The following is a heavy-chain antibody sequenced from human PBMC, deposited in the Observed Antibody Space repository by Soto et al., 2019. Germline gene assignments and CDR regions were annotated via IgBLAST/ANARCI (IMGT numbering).Heavy chain of an antibody. Sequence: PGGSLRLSCAASGFTFDDYAMHWVRQAPGKGLEWVSGISWNGDSMAYADSVKGRFTISRDNAKNSLYLQMNSLRPEDAALYYCVKDTYILVGATHFDVWGQGTTVTVSS. CDR2: ISWNGDSM. V-gene: IGHV3-9*01. D-gene: IGHD1-26*01. CDR3: VKDTYILVGATHFDV. CDR1: GFTFDDYA. J-gene: IGHJ6*02.